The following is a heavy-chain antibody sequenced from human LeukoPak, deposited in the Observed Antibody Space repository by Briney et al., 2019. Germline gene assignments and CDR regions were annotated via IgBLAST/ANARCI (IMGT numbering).Heavy chain of an antibody. Sequence: ASVKVSCKASGYTFTGYYMHWVRQAPGQGLEWMGWINPDSGGTNYAQKFQGRVTMTRDTSISTAYMELSRLRSDDTAVYYCARQSRVGSSSCWFDPWGQGTLVTVSS. CDR3: ARQSRVGSSSCWFDP. D-gene: IGHD6-13*01. V-gene: IGHV1-2*02. CDR1: GYTFTGYY. CDR2: INPDSGGT. J-gene: IGHJ5*02.